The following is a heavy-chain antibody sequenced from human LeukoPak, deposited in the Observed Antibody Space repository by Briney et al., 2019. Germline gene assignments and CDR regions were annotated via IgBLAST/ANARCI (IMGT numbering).Heavy chain of an antibody. CDR1: GFTFSSYA. D-gene: IGHD5-18*01. J-gene: IGHJ5*02. Sequence: GGSLRLSCAASGFTFSSYAMSWVRQAPGKGLEWVSAISGSGGSTYYADSVKGRFTISRDNAKNSLYLQMNSLRAEDTAVYYCARRGSYGYNWFDPWGQGTLVTVSS. CDR3: ARRGSYGYNWFDP. V-gene: IGHV3-23*01. CDR2: ISGSGGST.